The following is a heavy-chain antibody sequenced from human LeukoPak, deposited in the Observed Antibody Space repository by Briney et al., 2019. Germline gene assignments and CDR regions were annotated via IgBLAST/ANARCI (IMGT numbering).Heavy chain of an antibody. CDR1: GFTFRSYE. D-gene: IGHD2-21*01. V-gene: IGHV3-48*03. CDR3: AASISPKVFDI. CDR2: ISSSGSTI. Sequence: PGGSLRLSCAASGFTFRSYEMNWVRQAPGKGLEWVSYISSSGSTIYYADSVKGRFTISRDNAKNSLYLQMNSLRAEDTAVYYCAASISPKVFDIWGQGTMVTVSS. J-gene: IGHJ3*02.